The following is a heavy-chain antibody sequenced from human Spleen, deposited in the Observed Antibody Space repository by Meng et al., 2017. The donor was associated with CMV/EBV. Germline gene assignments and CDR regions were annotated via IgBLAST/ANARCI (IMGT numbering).Heavy chain of an antibody. CDR1: GFSVSRNY. Sequence: QLGESGGRVIPPGGSLRLSCAASGFSVSRNYLGWVRQAPGKGLEWVSVIYSGGRTYYADSVKGRFTISRDNSKNTLYLQMNSLRAEDTAVYYCLGDGYNYGRGWGQGTLVTVSS. CDR2: IYSGGRT. J-gene: IGHJ4*02. V-gene: IGHV3-53*01. D-gene: IGHD5-24*01. CDR3: LGDGYNYGRG.